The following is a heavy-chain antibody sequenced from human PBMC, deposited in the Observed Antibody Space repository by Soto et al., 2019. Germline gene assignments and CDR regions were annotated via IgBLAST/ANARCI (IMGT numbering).Heavy chain of an antibody. D-gene: IGHD2-2*01. J-gene: IGHJ4*02. Sequence: QVQLVESGGGVVQPGRSLRLSCAASGFTFSSYAMHWVRQAPGKGLEWVTVISYDGRIKYYTDSVKGRFTISRDNSKNILDLEMNSLKPDDTGIYYCAGDVRHCSSADCWAWGQGTLVTVSS. V-gene: IGHV3-30*04. CDR2: ISYDGRIK. CDR1: GFTFSSYA. CDR3: AGDVRHCSSADCWA.